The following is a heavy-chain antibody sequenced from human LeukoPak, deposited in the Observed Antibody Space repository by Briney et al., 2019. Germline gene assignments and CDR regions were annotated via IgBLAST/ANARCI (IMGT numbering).Heavy chain of an antibody. CDR3: TSVPIQLLEFCC. CDR2: INHNGST. J-gene: IGHJ4*02. V-gene: IGHV4-34*01. D-gene: IGHD5-18*01. Sequence: SATLNLTCDVYGGTFSGYYWRWIRQPPGKGLEWIGEINHNGSTKYNPSIKNRVTISVDTTTNQISLKLSTRTAADTAVYYCTSVPIQLLEFCCWGQGTLVTVAT. CDR1: GGTFSGYY.